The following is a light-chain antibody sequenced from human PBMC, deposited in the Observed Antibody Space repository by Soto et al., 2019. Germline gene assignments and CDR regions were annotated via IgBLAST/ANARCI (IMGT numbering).Light chain of an antibody. V-gene: IGLV1-44*01. CDR2: SSY. CDR1: RSNIGTNT. J-gene: IGLJ1*01. CDR3: AAWDDSLDAYV. Sequence: QSVLTQPPSASGTPGQRVSISCSGSRSNIGTNTVNWYQQFPGTAPKLLIFSSYLRLSGVPDRFSASRSGASASLAISGLQSEYEADYYCAAWDDSLDAYVFGSGTKLTVL.